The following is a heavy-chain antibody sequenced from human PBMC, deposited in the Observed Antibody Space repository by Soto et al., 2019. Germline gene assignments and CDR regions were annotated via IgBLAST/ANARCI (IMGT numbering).Heavy chain of an antibody. CDR3: ARRGGANGVMDV. V-gene: IGHV1-69*01. Sequence: QVQLVQSGAEVKKPGSSVKVSCKASGGTFSSYAISWVRQAPGQGLEWMGGIIPIFGTANYAQKFQGRVTITADESASTAYMELSSLSSEDTAVYYCARRGGANGVMDVWGQGTTFTVSS. CDR1: GGTFSSYA. D-gene: IGHD3-10*01. J-gene: IGHJ6*02. CDR2: IIPIFGTA.